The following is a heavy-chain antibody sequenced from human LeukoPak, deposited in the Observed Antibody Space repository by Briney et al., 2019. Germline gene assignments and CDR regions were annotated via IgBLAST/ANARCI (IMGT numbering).Heavy chain of an antibody. CDR2: IYRGGNT. CDR3: AKVRRAVAGDFDY. V-gene: IGHV3-53*01. Sequence: GGSLRLSCAASGLSVGSNYMSWVRQAPGKGLEWVSVIYRGGNTYNADSVKGRFTISRDSSKNTLFLQMNSLRAEDTAVYYCAKVRRAVAGDFDYWGQGTLVTVSS. D-gene: IGHD6-19*01. CDR1: GLSVGSNY. J-gene: IGHJ4*02.